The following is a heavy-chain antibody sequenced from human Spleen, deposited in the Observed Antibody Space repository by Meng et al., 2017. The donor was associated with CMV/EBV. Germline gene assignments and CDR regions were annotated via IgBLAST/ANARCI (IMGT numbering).Heavy chain of an antibody. V-gene: IGHV3-21*01. J-gene: IGHJ6*02. CDR3: ARGDTIWGYYYGMDV. CDR2: INSSSSYI. D-gene: IGHD7-27*01. CDR1: GFTFSSYS. Sequence: GESLKISCAASGFTFSSYSMNWVRQAPGKGLEWVSSINSSSSYIYYADSVKGRFTISRDNAKNSLYLQMNSLRAEDTAVYYCARGDTIWGYYYGMDVWGQGTTVTVSS.